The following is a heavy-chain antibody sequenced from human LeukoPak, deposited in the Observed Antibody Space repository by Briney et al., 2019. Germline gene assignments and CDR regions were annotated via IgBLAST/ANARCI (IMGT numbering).Heavy chain of an antibody. J-gene: IGHJ3*02. D-gene: IGHD2-21*01. CDR2: ISSSSSYI. CDR3: ARDYRRLWLYAFDI. Sequence: PGGSLRVSCAASGFTFSSYSMNWVRQAPGNGLEWVSSISSSSSYIYYADSVKGRFTISRDNAKNSLYLQMNSLRAEDTAVYYCARDYRRLWLYAFDIWGQGTMVTVSS. CDR1: GFTFSSYS. V-gene: IGHV3-21*01.